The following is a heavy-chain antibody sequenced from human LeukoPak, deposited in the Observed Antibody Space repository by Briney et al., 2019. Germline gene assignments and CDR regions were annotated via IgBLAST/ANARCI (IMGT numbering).Heavy chain of an antibody. J-gene: IGHJ5*02. CDR2: IYYSGST. Sequence: SETLSLTCTVSGGSISSHYWSWIRQPPGKGLEWIGYIYYSGSTNYNPSLKSRVTISVDTSKNQFSLKLSSVTAADTAVYYCVKGYYDFPVQFDPWGQGTLVTVSS. V-gene: IGHV4-59*11. D-gene: IGHD3-3*01. CDR3: VKGYYDFPVQFDP. CDR1: GGSISSHY.